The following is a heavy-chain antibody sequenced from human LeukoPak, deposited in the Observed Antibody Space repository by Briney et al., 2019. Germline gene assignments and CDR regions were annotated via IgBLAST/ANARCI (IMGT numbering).Heavy chain of an antibody. CDR2: ISYDGSNK. D-gene: IGHD3-9*01. CDR3: AKEGDILTGYYPPGYFDY. J-gene: IGHJ4*02. CDR1: GVTFSSYG. Sequence: TGRSLRLSCAASGVTFSSYGMHGVRQAPGKGLECVAVISYDGSNKYYADSVKGRFTSSRDNSKNTLYLQMNSLRAEDTAVYYCAKEGDILTGYYPPGYFDYWGQGTLVTVSS. V-gene: IGHV3-30*18.